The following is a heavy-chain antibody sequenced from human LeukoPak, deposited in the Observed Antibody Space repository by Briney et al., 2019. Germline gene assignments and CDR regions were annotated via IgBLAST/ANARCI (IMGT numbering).Heavy chain of an antibody. V-gene: IGHV1-69*13. D-gene: IGHD3-16*01. CDR3: ARGVWGGRDYYYYYYGMDV. Sequence: GASVKVSCKASGGTFSSYAISWVRQAPGQGLEWMGGIIPIFGTANYAQKFQGRVTITADESTSTAYMELSSLRSEDTAVYYCARGVWGGRDYYYYYYGMDVWGQGTTVTVSS. J-gene: IGHJ6*02. CDR1: GGTFSSYA. CDR2: IIPIFGTA.